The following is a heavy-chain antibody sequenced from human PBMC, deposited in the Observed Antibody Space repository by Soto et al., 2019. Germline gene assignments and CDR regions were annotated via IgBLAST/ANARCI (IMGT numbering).Heavy chain of an antibody. D-gene: IGHD3-10*01. CDR1: GFTFSSYA. Sequence: HPGGSLRLSCAASGFTFSSYAMSWVRQAPGKGLEWVSAISGSGGSTYYADSVKGRFTISRDNSKNTLYLQMNSLRAEDTAVYYCAKTPHHYYGSGSDAFDIWGQGTMVTVSS. V-gene: IGHV3-23*01. CDR3: AKTPHHYYGSGSDAFDI. CDR2: ISGSGGST. J-gene: IGHJ3*02.